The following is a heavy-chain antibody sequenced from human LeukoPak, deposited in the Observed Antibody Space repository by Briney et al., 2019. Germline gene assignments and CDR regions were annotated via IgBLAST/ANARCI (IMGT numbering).Heavy chain of an antibody. CDR1: GFTFSSYG. D-gene: IGHD6-13*01. CDR3: ASTGYSSSWYVGYFDY. V-gene: IGHV3-30*03. CDR2: ISYDGSNK. Sequence: GGSLRLSCAASGFTFSSYGMHWVRQAPGKGLEWVAVISYDGSNKYYADSVKGRFTISRDSSKNTLYLQMNSLRAEDTAVYYCASTGYSSSWYVGYFDYWGQGTLVTVSS. J-gene: IGHJ4*02.